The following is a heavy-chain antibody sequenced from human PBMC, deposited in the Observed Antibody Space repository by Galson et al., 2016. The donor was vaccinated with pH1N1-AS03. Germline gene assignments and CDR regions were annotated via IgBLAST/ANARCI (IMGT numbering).Heavy chain of an antibody. D-gene: IGHD6-13*01. J-gene: IGHJ4*02. Sequence: SLRLSCAASGFTFSSYAMYWVRQAPGKGLESVSAISGNGVSTYYANSVKGRFTISRDNSKNTLYLQMGSLRAEDMAVYYCARGPVSYSNYWFPPPDYWGQGTLVTVSS. CDR2: ISGNGVST. V-gene: IGHV3-64*01. CDR3: ARGPVSYSNYWFPPPDY. CDR1: GFTFSSYA.